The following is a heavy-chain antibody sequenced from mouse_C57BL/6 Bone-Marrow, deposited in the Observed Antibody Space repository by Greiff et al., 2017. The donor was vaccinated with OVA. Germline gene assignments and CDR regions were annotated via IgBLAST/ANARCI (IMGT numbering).Heavy chain of an antibody. CDR1: GYTFTSYW. V-gene: IGHV1-74*01. CDR3: AIHYYYGSSYLDY. Sequence: QVQLQQPGAELVKPGASVKVSCKASGYTFTSYWMHWVKQRPGQGLEWIGRIHPSDSDTNYNQKFKGKATLNVDKSSSTAYMQLSSLTSEDSAVYYCAIHYYYGSSYLDYWGQGTSVTVSS. J-gene: IGHJ4*01. D-gene: IGHD1-1*01. CDR2: IHPSDSDT.